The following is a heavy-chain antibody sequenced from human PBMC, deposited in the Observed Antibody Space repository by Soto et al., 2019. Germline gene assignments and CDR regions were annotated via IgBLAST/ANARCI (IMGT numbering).Heavy chain of an antibody. CDR1: GVSLTSGTYY. J-gene: IGHJ4*02. CDR3: ASTEDFFDY. Sequence: QVQLQESGPGLVKPSQTLSLTCSVSGVSLTSGTYYWSWIRQHPGKGREWIGYIFYSGSTDYNPSLKRRVNISVDTSKNQFSLKLSSVTAADTAVYYCASTEDFFDYWGQGTLVTVSS. V-gene: IGHV4-31*03. CDR2: IFYSGST.